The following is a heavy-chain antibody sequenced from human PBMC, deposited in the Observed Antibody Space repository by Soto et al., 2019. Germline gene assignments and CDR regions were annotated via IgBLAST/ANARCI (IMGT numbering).Heavy chain of an antibody. J-gene: IGHJ6*02. V-gene: IGHV4-4*07. Sequence: SETLSLTCTVSGGSISSYYWSWIRQSAGKGLEWIGRIYNGGNTQYNPSLKSRVTMSADTSKNQFSLRLNSVTAADTAVYYCARDGSESYRLDVWGQGTKVTVYS. D-gene: IGHD3-16*02. CDR3: ARDGSESYRLDV. CDR1: GGSISSYY. CDR2: IYNGGNT.